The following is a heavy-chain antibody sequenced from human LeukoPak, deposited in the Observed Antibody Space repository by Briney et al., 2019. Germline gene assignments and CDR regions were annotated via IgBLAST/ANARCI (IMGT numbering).Heavy chain of an antibody. CDR1: GGSISSYY. CDR2: IYYSGST. V-gene: IGHV4-59*01. Sequence: PSETLSLTRTVSGGSISSYYWSWIRQPPGKGLEWSGYIYYSGSTKYNPSLKSRVTISLDTSKNHFSLKLSSVTAAVTAVYYCATYIVGATKAAFDIWGQGTVVSVSS. J-gene: IGHJ3*02. CDR3: ATYIVGATKAAFDI. D-gene: IGHD1-26*01.